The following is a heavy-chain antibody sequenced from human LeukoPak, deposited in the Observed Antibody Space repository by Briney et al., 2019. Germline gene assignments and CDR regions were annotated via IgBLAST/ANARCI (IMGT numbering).Heavy chain of an antibody. CDR2: INHSGST. Sequence: SETLSLTCTVSGGSISSYSWSWIRQPPGKGLEWIGEINHSGSTNYNPSLKSRVTISVDTSKNQFSLKLSSVTAADTAVYYCARRTIFGVVIVDYWGQGTLVTVSS. V-gene: IGHV4-34*01. J-gene: IGHJ4*02. CDR1: GGSISSYS. CDR3: ARRTIFGVVIVDY. D-gene: IGHD3-3*01.